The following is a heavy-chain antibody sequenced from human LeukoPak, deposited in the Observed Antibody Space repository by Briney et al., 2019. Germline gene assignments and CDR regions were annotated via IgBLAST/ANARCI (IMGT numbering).Heavy chain of an antibody. Sequence: AMSWVRXAPGKGLEWVSAISGSGGSTYYADSVKGRFTISRDNSKNTLYMQMNSLRAEDTAVYYCANLPKRVTTEFYFDYWGQGTLVTVSS. CDR1: A. J-gene: IGHJ4*02. D-gene: IGHD4-17*01. V-gene: IGHV3-23*01. CDR3: ANLPKRVTTEFYFDY. CDR2: ISGSGGST.